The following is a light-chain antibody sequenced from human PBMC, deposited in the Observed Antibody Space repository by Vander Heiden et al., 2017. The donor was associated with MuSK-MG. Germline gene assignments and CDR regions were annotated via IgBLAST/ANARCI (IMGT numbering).Light chain of an antibody. CDR3: QQYNNWWT. CDR2: GAS. CDR1: QSVSSN. J-gene: IGKJ1*01. V-gene: IGKV3-15*01. Sequence: EIVMTQSPATLSVSPGERATLSCRASQSVSSNLAWYQQKPGQAPRLLIYGASTRATGIPARFSGSGSGTEFTLTISSLQSEDFAVYYCQQYNNWWTFGQGTKVXIK.